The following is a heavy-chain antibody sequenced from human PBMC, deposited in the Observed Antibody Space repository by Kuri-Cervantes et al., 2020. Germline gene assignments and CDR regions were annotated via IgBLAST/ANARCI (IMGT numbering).Heavy chain of an antibody. CDR1: GFTFSSYG. CDR3: AKVLSSGYYWKYYYYGMDV. CDR2: ISYDGSNK. V-gene: IGHV3-30*18. D-gene: IGHD3-22*01. J-gene: IGHJ6*02. Sequence: GGSLRLSCAASGFTFSSYGMHWVRQAPGKGLEWVAVISYDGSNKYYADSVKGRFTIPRDNSKNTLYLQMNSLRAEDTAVYYCAKVLSSGYYWKYYYYGMDVWGQGTTVTVSS.